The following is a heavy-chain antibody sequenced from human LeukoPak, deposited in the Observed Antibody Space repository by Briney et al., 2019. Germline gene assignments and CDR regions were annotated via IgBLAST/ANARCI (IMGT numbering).Heavy chain of an antibody. D-gene: IGHD3-9*01. CDR3: ANILPPRGLQKDYYYYYGMDV. V-gene: IGHV3-48*02. J-gene: IGHJ6*02. CDR1: GFTFSSYI. Sequence: AGGSLRLSCAASGFTFSSYIMNWVRQAPGKRLEWVSYISRSGSSTYYADSAEGRFIISRDNAKNSLYLQMNGLRDEDTAVYYCANILPPRGLQKDYYYYYGMDVWGQGTTVTVSS. CDR2: ISRSGSST.